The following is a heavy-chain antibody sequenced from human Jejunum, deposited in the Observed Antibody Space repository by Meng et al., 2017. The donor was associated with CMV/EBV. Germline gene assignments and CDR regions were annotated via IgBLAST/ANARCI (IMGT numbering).Heavy chain of an antibody. CDR3: ARFYTPRQIPY. J-gene: IGHJ4*02. V-gene: IGHV3-74*03. CDR2: IDSYGSSA. Sequence: SCAASGLTFSNYWMHWVRQTPGKGPEWVANIDSYGSSATYADSVKGRFTISRDNTENMLYLHMNNLRAEDTAVYYCARFYTPRQIPYWGQGTLVTVSS. CDR1: GLTFSNYW. D-gene: IGHD3-16*01.